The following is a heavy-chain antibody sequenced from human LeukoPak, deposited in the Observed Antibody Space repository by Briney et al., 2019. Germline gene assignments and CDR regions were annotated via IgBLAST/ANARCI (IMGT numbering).Heavy chain of an antibody. J-gene: IGHJ4*02. CDR1: GFTFSSYS. CDR2: ILHNSATI. V-gene: IGHV3-48*04. CDR3: ASALGSGSAY. Sequence: GGSLRLSCAASGFTFSSYSMNWVRQAPGKGLEWLSYILHNSATIFYANSVKGRFTISRDNDKNSLYLQMTSLRAEDTAVYYCASALGSGSAYWGQGTMVTVCS. D-gene: IGHD3-10*01.